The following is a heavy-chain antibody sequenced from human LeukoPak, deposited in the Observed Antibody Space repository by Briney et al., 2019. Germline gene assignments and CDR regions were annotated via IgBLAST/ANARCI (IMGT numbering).Heavy chain of an antibody. D-gene: IGHD6-13*01. Sequence: GGSLRLSCAASGFTFSDYYMTWIRQAPGKGLEWISYIGSSSTYTHYADSVKGRFTISRDNAKNSLYLQMNSLRAEDTAVYYCARDKESSGWYLTPYYYGMDVWGKGTTVTVSP. CDR3: ARDKESSGWYLTPYYYGMDV. V-gene: IGHV3-11*06. J-gene: IGHJ6*04. CDR1: GFTFSDYY. CDR2: IGSSSTYT.